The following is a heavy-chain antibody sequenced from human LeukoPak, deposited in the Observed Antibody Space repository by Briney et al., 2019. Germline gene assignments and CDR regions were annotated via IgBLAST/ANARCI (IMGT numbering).Heavy chain of an antibody. CDR1: GCSISSYY. J-gene: IGHJ4*02. CDR2: IYYSGST. Sequence: PSETLSLTCTVSGCSISSYYWSWIRQPPGKGLEWIGYIYYSGSTNYNPSLKSRVTISVDTSKNQFSLKLSSVTAADTAVYYCARGGRASSSWYGYWGQGTLVTVSS. D-gene: IGHD6-13*01. CDR3: ARGGRASSSWYGY. V-gene: IGHV4-59*01.